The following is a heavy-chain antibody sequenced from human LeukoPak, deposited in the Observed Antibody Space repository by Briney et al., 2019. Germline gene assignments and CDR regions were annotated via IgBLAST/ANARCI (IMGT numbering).Heavy chain of an antibody. CDR3: ARGTYYYDSSGYWPAY. Sequence: GGSLRLSCAASGFTFSSYGMHWVRQAPGKGLEWVAVIWYDGSNKYYADSVKGRFTISRDNSKNTLYLQMNSLRAEDTAVYYCARGTYYYDSSGYWPAYWGQGTLVNVSS. V-gene: IGHV3-33*01. D-gene: IGHD3-22*01. J-gene: IGHJ4*02. CDR2: IWYDGSNK. CDR1: GFTFSSYG.